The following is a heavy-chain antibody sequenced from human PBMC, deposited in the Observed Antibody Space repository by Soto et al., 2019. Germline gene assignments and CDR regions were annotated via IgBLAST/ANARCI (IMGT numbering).Heavy chain of an antibody. CDR1: GGSISSGDYY. D-gene: IGHD6-13*01. CDR2: IYYSGST. J-gene: IGHJ5*02. V-gene: IGHV4-30-4*01. Sequence: QVQLQESGPGLVKPSQTLSLTCTVSGGSISSGDYYWSWIRQPPGKGLEWIGYIYYSGSTYYNPSLKSRVTISVDTSKNQFSLKLSSVTAADTAVYYCARDSGIAAAGRGGLWFDPWGQGTLVTVSS. CDR3: ARDSGIAAAGRGGLWFDP.